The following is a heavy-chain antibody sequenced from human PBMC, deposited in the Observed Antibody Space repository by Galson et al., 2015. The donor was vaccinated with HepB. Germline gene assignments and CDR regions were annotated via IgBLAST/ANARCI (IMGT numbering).Heavy chain of an antibody. CDR2: IIPPVGTA. Sequence: QSGAEVTKPGESLKISCKASGGTFSTFTLIWVRQAPGQGLEWMGRIIPPVGTAIYAQRFQGRVAITADKSTSTAYMELSRLRSEDTAVYYCARVNPAKATHYNVALDSWGQGTLVTVSS. J-gene: IGHJ4*02. D-gene: IGHD3-10*01. CDR3: ARVNPAKATHYNVALDS. V-gene: IGHV1-69*06. CDR1: GGTFSTFT.